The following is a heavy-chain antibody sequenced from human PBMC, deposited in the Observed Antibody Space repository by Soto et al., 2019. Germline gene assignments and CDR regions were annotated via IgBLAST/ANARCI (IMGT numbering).Heavy chain of an antibody. CDR1: GGSISNPIYY. D-gene: IGHD3-9*01. J-gene: IGHJ4*02. CDR2: IFYSGSA. Sequence: SETLCLTCSVSGGSISNPIYYWVWIRQPPGKGLEWIGSIFYSGSAYYNPSLKSRVTVSVDTSKNQFSLKLSSVTAADTAVYYCARGLTLDYWGQGALVTVSS. V-gene: IGHV4-39*01. CDR3: ARGLTLDY.